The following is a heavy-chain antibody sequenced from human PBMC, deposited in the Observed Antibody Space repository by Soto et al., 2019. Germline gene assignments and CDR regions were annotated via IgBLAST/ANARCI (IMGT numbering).Heavy chain of an antibody. CDR2: ISYDGGNK. J-gene: IGHJ4*02. D-gene: IGHD6-6*01. V-gene: IGHV3-30*18. CDR3: AKQRGMSSSSPFDY. Sequence: QVQLVESGGGVVQPGRSLRLSCAASGFSYGMHGVRQAPGKGLEGVAVISYDGGNKYYADSVKGRFTISRDISKNTLYLQMNSLRPEDTAVYYCAKQRGMSSSSPFDYWGQGTLVTVSS. CDR1: GFSYG.